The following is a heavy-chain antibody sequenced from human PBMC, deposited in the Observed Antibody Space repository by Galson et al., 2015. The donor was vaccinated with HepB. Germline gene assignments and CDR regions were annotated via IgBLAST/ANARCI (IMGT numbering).Heavy chain of an antibody. D-gene: IGHD3-10*01. CDR1: GFTFSSYS. CDR2: ISSSSSTI. V-gene: IGHV3-48*02. Sequence: SLRLSCAASGFTFSSYSMNWVRQAPGKGLEWVSYISSSSSTIYYADSVKGRFTISRDNAKNSLYLQMNSLRDEDTAVYYCARDEYYYGSGSYYINYGMDVWGQGTTVTVSS. CDR3: ARDEYYYGSGSYYINYGMDV. J-gene: IGHJ6*02.